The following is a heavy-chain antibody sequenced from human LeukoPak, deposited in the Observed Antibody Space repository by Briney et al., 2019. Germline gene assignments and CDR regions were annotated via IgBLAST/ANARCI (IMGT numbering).Heavy chain of an antibody. Sequence: GGSLRLSCAASGFTFSSYWMSWVRQAPGKGLEWVAFIRYDGSNIYYADSVKGRFTISRDNSKNTLFLQMNSLRADDTAVYYCARGFGGSSALYYYYYMDVWGKGTTVTVSS. CDR3: ARGFGGSSALYYYYYMDV. CDR2: IRYDGSNI. D-gene: IGHD6-25*01. CDR1: GFTFSSYW. V-gene: IGHV3-30*02. J-gene: IGHJ6*03.